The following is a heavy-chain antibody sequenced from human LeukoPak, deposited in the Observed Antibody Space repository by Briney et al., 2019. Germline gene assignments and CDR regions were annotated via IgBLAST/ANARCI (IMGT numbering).Heavy chain of an antibody. J-gene: IGHJ4*02. CDR2: IYTSGST. V-gene: IGHV4-38-2*02. D-gene: IGHD2-2*01. Sequence: SETLSLTCTVSGYSISSGYYWGWIRQPPGKGLEWIGRIYTSGSTNYNPSLKSRVTMSVDTSKNQFSLKLSSVTAADTAVYYCARIGYCSSTSCSNFDYWGQGTLVTVSS. CDR3: ARIGYCSSTSCSNFDY. CDR1: GYSISSGYY.